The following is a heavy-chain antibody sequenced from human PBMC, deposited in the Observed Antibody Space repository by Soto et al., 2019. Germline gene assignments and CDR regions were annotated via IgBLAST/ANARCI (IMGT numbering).Heavy chain of an antibody. D-gene: IGHD3-16*01. CDR2: IHYSGNT. V-gene: IGHV4-39*01. CDR1: GVHISSAGCY. Sequence: ETLSLTCTAAGVHISSAGCYSGWILQSPGDGLEWIGSIHYSGNTYYNPYLKSRVTISVDTSKNQFSLNLSSVTAADSAVYYCAGQPTAGSFYDLGSYYYYYGMDVWGQGTTVT. J-gene: IGHJ6*02. CDR3: AGQPTAGSFYDLGSYYYYYGMDV.